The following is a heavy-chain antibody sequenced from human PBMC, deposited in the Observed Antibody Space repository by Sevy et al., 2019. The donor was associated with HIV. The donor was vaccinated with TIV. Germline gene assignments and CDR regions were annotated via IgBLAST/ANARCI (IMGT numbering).Heavy chain of an antibody. Sequence: GGSLRLSCAASRFTFKTYWMSWVRQAPGKGLEWVGNIKEDGSAKYYADSVRGRFTISRDNDKNSLYLQMSSLRVEDTAVYYCARDSPGYGGYSYWGQGTLVTVSS. CDR2: IKEDGSAK. D-gene: IGHD1-26*01. CDR1: RFTFKTYW. V-gene: IGHV3-7*01. CDR3: ARDSPGYGGYSY. J-gene: IGHJ4*01.